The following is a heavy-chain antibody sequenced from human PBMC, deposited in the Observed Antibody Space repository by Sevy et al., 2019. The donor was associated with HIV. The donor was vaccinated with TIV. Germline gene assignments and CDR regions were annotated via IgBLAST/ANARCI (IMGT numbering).Heavy chain of an antibody. J-gene: IGHJ3*02. Sequence: GGSLRLSCAASGFTFSSYSMNWVRQAPGKGLEWVSYISSSSSTIYYADSVKGRFTISRDNAKNSLYLQMNSLRDEDTAVYYCARDYYDSSGYYVFVGAFDIWGQGTVVTVSS. D-gene: IGHD3-22*01. V-gene: IGHV3-48*02. CDR3: ARDYYDSSGYYVFVGAFDI. CDR1: GFTFSSYS. CDR2: ISSSSSTI.